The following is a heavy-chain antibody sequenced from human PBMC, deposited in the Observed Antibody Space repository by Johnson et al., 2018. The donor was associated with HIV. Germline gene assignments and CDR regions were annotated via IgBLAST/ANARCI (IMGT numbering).Heavy chain of an antibody. D-gene: IGHD6-13*01. Sequence: QVQLVESGGGVVQPGRSLRLSCAASGFTFSSYAMHWVRQAPGKGLEWVAVISYDGSNKYSADSVRGRFTTSRDTSNNTLYLQMNSLRAEDTAVYYCAREMAIAAAGHDAFDIWGQGTMVTVSS. J-gene: IGHJ3*02. CDR2: ISYDGSNK. CDR3: AREMAIAAAGHDAFDI. CDR1: GFTFSSYA. V-gene: IGHV3-30*04.